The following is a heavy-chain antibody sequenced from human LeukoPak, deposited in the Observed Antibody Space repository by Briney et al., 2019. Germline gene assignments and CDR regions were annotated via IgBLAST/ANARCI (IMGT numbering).Heavy chain of an antibody. V-gene: IGHV3-23*01. Sequence: PGGSLRLSCAASGFTVSSNYMSWVRQAPGKGLEWVSAISGSGGSTYYADSVKGRFTISRDNSKNTLYLQMNSLRAEDTAVYYCAKVGDSGPLLYYYYMDVWGKGTTVTVSS. CDR3: AKVGDSGPLLYYYYMDV. D-gene: IGHD5-12*01. J-gene: IGHJ6*03. CDR1: GFTVSSNY. CDR2: ISGSGGST.